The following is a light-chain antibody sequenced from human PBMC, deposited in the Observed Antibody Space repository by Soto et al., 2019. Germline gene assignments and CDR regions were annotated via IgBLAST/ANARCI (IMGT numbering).Light chain of an antibody. J-gene: IGLJ2*01. CDR1: TSNIGRYIL. V-gene: IGLV2-23*01. Sequence: QSALTQPASVSGSPGQSITISCTGTTSNIGRYILVSWYQQHPGKAPKLLIYEASTRPSGVSNRFSGSKSGNTASLTISGLQAEDEADYYCCSYAGSSTYVFGGGTKLTVL. CDR3: CSYAGSSTYV. CDR2: EAS.